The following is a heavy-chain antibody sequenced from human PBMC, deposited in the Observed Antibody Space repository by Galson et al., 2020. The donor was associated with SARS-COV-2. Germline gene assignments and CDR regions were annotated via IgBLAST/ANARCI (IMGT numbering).Heavy chain of an antibody. J-gene: IGHJ4*02. CDR2: VHYRGGT. CDR3: ASLYTTTWYRSFDY. V-gene: IGHV4-39*01. D-gene: IGHD6-13*01. CDR1: GGSIRSDNYY. Sequence: SETLSLTCTVSGGSIRSDNYYWGWVRQPPGRGLEWIGHVHYRGGTYYNPSLESRVTISVDASKTQFSLEVSSVTAADTAMYFCASLYTTTWYRSFDYWGQGSLVTVSS.